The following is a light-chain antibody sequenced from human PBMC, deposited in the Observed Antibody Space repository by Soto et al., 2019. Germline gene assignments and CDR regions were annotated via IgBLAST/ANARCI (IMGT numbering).Light chain of an antibody. CDR3: SSYAGSDTSVV. J-gene: IGLJ2*01. CDR1: SSDVGGYNF. CDR2: EVN. Sequence: QSALTQPPSASGSPGQSVAISCTGTSSDVGGYNFVSWYQEHPGKAPKLMLYEVNKRPPGVPDRFSGAKSGNTASLTVSGLQAEDEADYYCSSYAGSDTSVVFGGGTKLTVL. V-gene: IGLV2-8*01.